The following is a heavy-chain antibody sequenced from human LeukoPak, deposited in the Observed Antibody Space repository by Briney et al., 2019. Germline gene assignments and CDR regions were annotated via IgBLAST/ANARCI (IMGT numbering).Heavy chain of an antibody. CDR1: GGSISSGGYY. Sequence: SETLSLTCTVSGGSISSGGYYWSWIRQHPGKGLEWIGYIYYSGSTYYNPSLKSRVTISVDTSKNQFSLKLSSVTAADTAVYYCARSGTKRITIFGVRADYFDYWGQGTLVTVSS. CDR3: ARSGTKRITIFGVRADYFDY. J-gene: IGHJ4*02. CDR2: IYYSGST. D-gene: IGHD3-3*01. V-gene: IGHV4-31*03.